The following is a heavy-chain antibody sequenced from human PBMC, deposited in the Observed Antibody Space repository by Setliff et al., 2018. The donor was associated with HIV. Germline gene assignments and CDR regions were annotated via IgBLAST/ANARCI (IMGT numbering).Heavy chain of an antibody. CDR1: GYTLTEFC. D-gene: IGHD3-10*01. V-gene: IGHV1-24*01. CDR3: ATGKLSGSGSPIYNWFDP. CDR2: SDPEDGNK. J-gene: IGHJ5*02. Sequence: ASVKVPCKVPGYTLTEFCMPWVRRAPGKGLEWMGGSDPEDGNKMYAQKLQGRVTVTEDTSTDTAYMELSSLRAEDTAVYYCATGKLSGSGSPIYNWFDPWGQGTLVTVSS.